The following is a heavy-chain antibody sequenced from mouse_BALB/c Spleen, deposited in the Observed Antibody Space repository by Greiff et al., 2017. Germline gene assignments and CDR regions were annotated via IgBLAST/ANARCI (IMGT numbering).Heavy chain of an antibody. J-gene: IGHJ2*01. V-gene: IGHV1-69*02. CDR3: ARSYYGNYVFDY. Sequence: QVQLQQSGAELVKPGAPVKLSCKASGYTFTSYWMNWVKQRPGRGLEWIGRIDPSDSETHYNQKFKDKATLTVDKSSSTAYIQLSSLTSEDSAVYYCARSYYGNYVFDYWGQGTTLTVSS. CDR2: IDPSDSET. CDR1: GYTFTSYW. D-gene: IGHD2-1*01.